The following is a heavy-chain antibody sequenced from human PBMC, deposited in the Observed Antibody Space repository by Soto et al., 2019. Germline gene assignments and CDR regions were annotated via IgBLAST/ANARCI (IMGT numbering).Heavy chain of an antibody. D-gene: IGHD2-2*01. V-gene: IGHV3-21*01. CDR3: ARDPSDCSSTSCWGYYALDV. Sequence: LRLSCAASGFTFSTYSMNWVRQAPGKGLEWVSSISSSGTYIHYADSLKGRFTISRDNAKNSLYLQMISLRAEDTAVYYCARDPSDCSSTSCWGYYALDVWGQGTTVTVSS. J-gene: IGHJ6*02. CDR2: ISSSGTYI. CDR1: GFTFSTYS.